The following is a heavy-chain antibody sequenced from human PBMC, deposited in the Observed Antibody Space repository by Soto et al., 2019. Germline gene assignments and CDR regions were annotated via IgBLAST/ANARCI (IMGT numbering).Heavy chain of an antibody. D-gene: IGHD2-2*01. V-gene: IGHV3-21*01. CDR3: ARDPSDCSSTSCWGYYALDV. Sequence: LRLSCAASGFTFSTYSMNWVRQAPGKGLEWVSSISSSGTYIHYADSLKGRFTISRDNAKNSLYLQMISLRAEDTAVYYCARDPSDCSSTSCWGYYALDVWGQGTTVTVSS. J-gene: IGHJ6*02. CDR2: ISSSGTYI. CDR1: GFTFSTYS.